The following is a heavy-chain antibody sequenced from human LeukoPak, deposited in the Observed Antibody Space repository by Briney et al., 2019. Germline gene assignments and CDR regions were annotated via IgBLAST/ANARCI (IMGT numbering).Heavy chain of an antibody. CDR3: AKQAKYDYVWGSYRHSYYFDY. CDR1: GFTFSSYA. Sequence: GRSLRLSYAASGFTFSSYAMSWVRQAPGKGLEWVSAISGSGGSTYYADSVKGRFTISRDNSKNTLYLQMNSLRAEDTAVYYCAKQAKYDYVWGSYRHSYYFDYWGQGTLVTVSS. CDR2: ISGSGGST. J-gene: IGHJ4*02. V-gene: IGHV3-23*01. D-gene: IGHD3-16*02.